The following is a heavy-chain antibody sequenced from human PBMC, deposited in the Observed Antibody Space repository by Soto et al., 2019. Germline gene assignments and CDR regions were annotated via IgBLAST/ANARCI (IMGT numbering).Heavy chain of an antibody. Sequence: HLQESGPGLVKPSETLSLTCTVSGGSINSGSYYWGWIRQPPGKGLEWVGSMSYSGSTYYNPSLKSRVTIFADTSKNQFSLRLRSVTAADTAVYYCARNVLVWFGELSLVENWFDPWGQGTLVTVSS. CDR2: MSYSGST. CDR1: GGSINSGSYY. D-gene: IGHD3-10*01. CDR3: ARNVLVWFGELSLVENWFDP. V-gene: IGHV4-39*01. J-gene: IGHJ5*02.